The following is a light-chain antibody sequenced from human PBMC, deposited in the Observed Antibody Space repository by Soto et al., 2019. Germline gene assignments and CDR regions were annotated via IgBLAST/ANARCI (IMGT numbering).Light chain of an antibody. J-gene: IGKJ1*01. CDR2: GVF. CDR3: QQYDNWPWT. CDR1: QSVSSN. Sequence: EILMTQSPATLSVSPGERATLSCRASQSVSSNLAWYQQKPGQAPRLLMYGVFNRATGIQARFSGSGSATGFSLIINSLQSEDFAVYYCQQYDNWPWTFGQGTKVEIK. V-gene: IGKV3-15*01.